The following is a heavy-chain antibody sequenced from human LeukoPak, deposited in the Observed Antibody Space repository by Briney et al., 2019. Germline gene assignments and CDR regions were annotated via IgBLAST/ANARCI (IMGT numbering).Heavy chain of an antibody. CDR2: IYYSGST. CDR1: GVSISSGGYY. CDR3: ARDRTGRGSYLWFDP. D-gene: IGHD3-10*01. V-gene: IGHV4-31*03. J-gene: IGHJ5*02. Sequence: SETLSLTCTVSGVSISSGGYYWSWIRQHPGKGLEWFGYIYYSGSTYYNPSLKSRVTISVDTSKNQFSLKLSSVTAADPAVYYCARDRTGRGSYLWFDPWGQGTLVTVSS.